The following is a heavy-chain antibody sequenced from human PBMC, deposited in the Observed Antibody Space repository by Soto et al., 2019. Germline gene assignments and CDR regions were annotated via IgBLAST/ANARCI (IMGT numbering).Heavy chain of an antibody. J-gene: IGHJ4*02. V-gene: IGHV4-34*01. Sequence: ASETLSLTCAVYGGSSSGYYLSWIRQPPGKGLEWIGEINHSGSTNYNPSLKSRVTISVDTSKNQFSLKLSSVTAADTAVYYCARIPRYSGYESVYWGQGTLVTVSS. D-gene: IGHD5-12*01. CDR2: INHSGST. CDR1: GGSSSGYY. CDR3: ARIPRYSGYESVY.